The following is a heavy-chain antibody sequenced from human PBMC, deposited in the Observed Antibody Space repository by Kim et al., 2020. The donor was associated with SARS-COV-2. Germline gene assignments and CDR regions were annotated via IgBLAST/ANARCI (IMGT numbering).Heavy chain of an antibody. CDR1: GGFISSGGYY. CDR3: ARVGIWIGAESWTDP. J-gene: IGHJ5*02. V-gene: IGHV4-30-4*01. Sequence: SETLSLTCKVSGGFISSGGYYWSWIRQPPGGGLEWIGYTYSSGKTYYNPSVQSRVIISVDTSKNQFSLKLTSVTGADTAVYYCARVGIWIGAESWTDPWGQGNL. CDR2: TYSSGKT. D-gene: IGHD3-10*01.